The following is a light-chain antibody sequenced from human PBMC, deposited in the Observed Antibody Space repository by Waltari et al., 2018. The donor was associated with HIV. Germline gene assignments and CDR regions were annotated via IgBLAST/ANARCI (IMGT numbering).Light chain of an antibody. CDR2: KDT. CDR3: QSADTSGTSVL. V-gene: IGLV3-25*03. CDR1: VLAKQF. J-gene: IGLJ2*01. Sequence: SSDLTQSPSLSVSPGQTAKITCSGDVLAKQFAFWYHRKPGKAPLLLLYKDTERPSKIPERFSASTSGTTVTLTISGVRAEDEAEYFCQSADTSGTSVLFGGGTTLTVL.